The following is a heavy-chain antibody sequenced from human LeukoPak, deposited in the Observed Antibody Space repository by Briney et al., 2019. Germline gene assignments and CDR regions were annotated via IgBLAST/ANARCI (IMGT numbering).Heavy chain of an antibody. CDR1: GFTFSSYA. J-gene: IGHJ4*02. D-gene: IGHD2-15*01. Sequence: GGSLRLSCAASGFTFSSYAMHWVRQAPGKGLEWVAVISYDGSNKYYADSVKGRFTISRDNSKNTLYLQMNSLRAEDTAVYYCARKLFGTGSGPEYWGQGTLVTVSS. CDR3: ARKLFGTGSGPEY. V-gene: IGHV3-30-3*01. CDR2: ISYDGSNK.